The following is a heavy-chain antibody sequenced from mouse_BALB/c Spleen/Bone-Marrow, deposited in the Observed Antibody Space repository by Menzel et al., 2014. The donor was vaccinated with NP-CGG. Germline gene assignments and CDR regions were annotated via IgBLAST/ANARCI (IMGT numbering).Heavy chain of an antibody. Sequence: VQLKQSGPELVKPGASMKISCKASGYSFTGYTMNWVKQSHGKNLEWIGLINPYNGGTNYNQKFKGKATLTVDKSSSTAYMELLSLTSEDAAVYYCARDCYGFSYGFAYWGQGTLVTVSA. CDR1: GYSFTGYT. D-gene: IGHD1-1*01. J-gene: IGHJ3*01. CDR3: ARDCYGFSYGFAY. V-gene: IGHV1-18*01. CDR2: INPYNGGT.